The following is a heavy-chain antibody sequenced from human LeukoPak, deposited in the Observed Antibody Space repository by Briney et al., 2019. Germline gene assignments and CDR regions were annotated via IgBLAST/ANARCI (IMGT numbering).Heavy chain of an antibody. Sequence: PGGSLRFSCGASGFTVSSNYMSWVRQAPGKGPEWVSVIYSGGTTYYADSVKGRFTISRDNAKNSLYLQMNSLRAEDTAVYYCARDYLKCAFGSSSPFDYWGQGTLVTVSS. V-gene: IGHV3-53*01. J-gene: IGHJ4*02. CDR1: GFTVSSNY. CDR2: IYSGGTT. D-gene: IGHD6-6*01. CDR3: ARDYLKCAFGSSSPFDY.